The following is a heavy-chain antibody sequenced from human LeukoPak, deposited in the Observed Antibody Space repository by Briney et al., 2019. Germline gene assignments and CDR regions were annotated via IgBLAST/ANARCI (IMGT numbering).Heavy chain of an antibody. CDR2: IIPIFGTA. V-gene: IGHV1-69*13. CDR3: ASPSRYCSSTSCYFDLDY. CDR1: GGTFSSYA. Sequence: SVKVSCKASGGTFSSYAISWVRQAPGQGLEWMGGIIPIFGTANYAQKFQGRVTITADESTSTAYMELSSLRSEDTAVYYCASPSRYCSSTSCYFDLDYWGQGTLATVSS. D-gene: IGHD2-2*01. J-gene: IGHJ4*02.